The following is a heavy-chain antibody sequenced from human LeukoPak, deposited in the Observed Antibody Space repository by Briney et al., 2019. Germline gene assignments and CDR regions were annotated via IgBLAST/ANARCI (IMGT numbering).Heavy chain of an antibody. CDR1: GGSISSYY. V-gene: IGHV4-59*01. J-gene: IGHJ6*02. CDR3: ARGSGPLVYYYYGMDV. CDR2: IYYSGST. Sequence: SETLSLTCTVSGGSISSYYWSCIRQPPGKGLEWIGYIYYSGSTTCNPSLKSRVTISVDTSKNQFSLKLSSVTAADTAVYYCARGSGPLVYYYYGMDVWGQGTTVTVSS. D-gene: IGHD6-6*01.